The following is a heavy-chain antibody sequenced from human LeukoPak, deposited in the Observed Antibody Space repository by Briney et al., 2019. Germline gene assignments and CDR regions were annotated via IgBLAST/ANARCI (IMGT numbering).Heavy chain of an antibody. Sequence: SQTLSLTCTVSGGSISSGSYYWSWIRQPAGKGLEWIGRIYTSGSTYYNPSLKSRVTISVDTSKNQFSLKLSSVTAADTAVYYCARGGGYYDILTGYSPYYYYYMDVWGKGTTVTVSS. CDR3: ARGGGYYDILTGYSPYYYYYMDV. J-gene: IGHJ6*03. D-gene: IGHD3-9*01. CDR2: IYTSGST. CDR1: GGSISSGSYY. V-gene: IGHV4-61*02.